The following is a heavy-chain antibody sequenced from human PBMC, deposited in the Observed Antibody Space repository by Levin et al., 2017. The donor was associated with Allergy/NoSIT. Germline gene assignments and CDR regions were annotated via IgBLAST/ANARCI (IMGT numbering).Heavy chain of an antibody. D-gene: IGHD1-26*01. V-gene: IGHV2-5*01. CDR3: IGRGIVGDHGAFDI. CDR2: IYWNDDK. Sequence: SGPTLVKPTQTLTLTCTFSGFSLSTSGVGVGWIRQPPGKALEWLALIYWNDDKRYSPSLKSRLTITKDTSKNQVVLTMTNMDPVDTATYYCIGRGIVGDHGAFDIWGQGTMVTVSS. CDR1: GFSLSTSGVG. J-gene: IGHJ3*02.